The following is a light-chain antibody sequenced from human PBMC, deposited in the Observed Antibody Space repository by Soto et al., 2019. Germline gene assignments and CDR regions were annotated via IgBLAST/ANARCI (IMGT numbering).Light chain of an antibody. CDR1: QSVSSN. J-gene: IGKJ4*01. Sequence: IGMTQSPATLSVSTGERATLSCRASQSVSSNLAWYQQKPGQAPRLLIYGASTRATGIPARFSGSGSGTEFTLTISSLQSEDFAVYYCQQYNNWPPLTFGGGTKVDIK. CDR2: GAS. CDR3: QQYNNWPPLT. V-gene: IGKV3-15*01.